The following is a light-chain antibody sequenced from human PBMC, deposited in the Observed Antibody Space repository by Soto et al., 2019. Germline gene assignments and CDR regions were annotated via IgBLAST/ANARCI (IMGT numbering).Light chain of an antibody. CDR3: HQSSSTPLT. CDR1: QSVFNH. J-gene: IGKJ4*01. Sequence: DVHMTQSPSSLSASVGDSVTITCRASQSVFNHLSWFQQRPGKGPKLLIYDASSLHAGVPSRFSGSGYGTDFTLTISTVQPEDSAIYYCHQSSSTPLTFGGGTRVELK. V-gene: IGKV1-39*01. CDR2: DAS.